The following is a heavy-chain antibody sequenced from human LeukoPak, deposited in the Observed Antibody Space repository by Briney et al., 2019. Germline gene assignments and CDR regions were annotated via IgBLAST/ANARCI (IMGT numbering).Heavy chain of an antibody. CDR3: ASRMGSGFDY. V-gene: IGHV4-34*01. D-gene: IGHD6-19*01. Sequence: PSETLSLTCAVCGGSFSGYYWSWIRQPPGKGLEWIGEINHSGSTNYNPSLKSRVTISVDTSKNQFSLKLSSVTAADTAVYYCASRMGSGFDYWGQGTLVTVSS. J-gene: IGHJ4*02. CDR2: INHSGST. CDR1: GGSFSGYY.